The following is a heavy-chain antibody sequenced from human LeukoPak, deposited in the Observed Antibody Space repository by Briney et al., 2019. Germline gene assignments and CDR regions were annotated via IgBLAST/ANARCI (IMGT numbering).Heavy chain of an antibody. CDR3: ASRVRIAAAGRYYYYYMDV. J-gene: IGHJ6*03. D-gene: IGHD6-13*01. CDR2: INHSGST. Sequence: SETLSLTCAVYGGSFSGYYWSWIRQPPGKGLEWIGEINHSGSTNYNPSLKSRVTISVDTSKNQFSLKLSSVTAADTAVYYCASRVRIAAAGRYYYYYMDVWGKGTTVTISS. CDR1: GGSFSGYY. V-gene: IGHV4-34*01.